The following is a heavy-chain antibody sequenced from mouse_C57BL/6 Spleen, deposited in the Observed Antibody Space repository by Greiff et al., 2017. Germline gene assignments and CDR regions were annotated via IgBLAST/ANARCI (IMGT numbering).Heavy chain of an antibody. CDR2: LWSGGST. V-gene: IGHV2-2*01. J-gene: IGHJ1*03. CDR1: GFSLTSYG. D-gene: IGHD1-1*01. CDR3: ARSYYGSRYWYFDV. Sequence: QVQLQQSGPGLVQPSQSLSITCTVSGFSLTSYGVHWVRQSPGKGLEWLGVLWSGGSTDYNAAFISRLSISKDNSKSQVFFKMNSLQADDTAIYYCARSYYGSRYWYFDVWGTGTTVTVSS.